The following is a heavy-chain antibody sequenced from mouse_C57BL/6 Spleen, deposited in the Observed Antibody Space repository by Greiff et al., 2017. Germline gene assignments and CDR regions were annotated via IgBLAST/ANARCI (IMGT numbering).Heavy chain of an antibody. Sequence: EVQLKESGGGLVKPGGSLKLSCAASGFTFSDYGMHWVRQAPEKGLEWVAYISSGSSTFYYADTVQGRFTISRDNAKNTLFMQMTSLRSEDTTMEDCARDYYGKNEAMDYWGQGTTLTVSS. J-gene: IGHJ4*01. CDR1: GFTFSDYG. D-gene: IGHD2-1*01. V-gene: IGHV5-17*01. CDR3: ARDYYGKNEAMDY. CDR2: ISSGSSTF.